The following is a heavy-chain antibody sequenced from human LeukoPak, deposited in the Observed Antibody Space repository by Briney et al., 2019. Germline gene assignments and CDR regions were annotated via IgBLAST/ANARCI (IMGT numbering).Heavy chain of an antibody. V-gene: IGHV3-11*01. D-gene: IGHD6-25*01. J-gene: IGHJ5*02. CDR3: ARDGEPSIAAYMTDGPSWFDP. CDR2: ISSSGSTI. CDR1: GFTFSDYY. Sequence: PGGSLRLSCAASGFTFSDYYMSWIRQAPGKGLEWVSYISSSGSTIYYADSVKGRFTISRDNAKNSLYLQMNSLRAEDTAVYYCARDGEPSIAAYMTDGPSWFDPWGQGTLVTVSS.